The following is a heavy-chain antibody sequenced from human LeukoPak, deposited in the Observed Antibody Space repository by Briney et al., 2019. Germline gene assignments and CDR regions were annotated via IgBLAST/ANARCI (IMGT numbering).Heavy chain of an antibody. V-gene: IGHV1-46*01. CDR1: GGTFSSYA. CDR2: INPSGGST. CDR3: ARGGIAAAGGF. J-gene: IGHJ4*02. Sequence: ASVKVSCKASGGTFSSYAISWVRQAPGQGLEWMGIINPSGGSTSYAQKFQGRVTMTRDTSTSTVYMELSSLRSEDTAVYYCARGGIAAAGGFWGQGTLVTVSS. D-gene: IGHD6-13*01.